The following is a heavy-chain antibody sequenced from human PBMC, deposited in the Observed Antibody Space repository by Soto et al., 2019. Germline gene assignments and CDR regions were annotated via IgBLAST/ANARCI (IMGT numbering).Heavy chain of an antibody. D-gene: IGHD3-22*01. J-gene: IGHJ4*02. CDR1: GGTFSSYA. V-gene: IGHV1-69*13. CDR3: ARGGANYYDSSGYYPADY. CDR2: IIPIFGTA. Sequence: SVKVSCKASGGTFSSYAISWVRQAPGQGLEWMGGIIPIFGTANYAQRFQGRVTFTADESTSTAYMELSSLRSEDTAMYYCARGGANYYDSSGYYPADYWGQGTLVTVSS.